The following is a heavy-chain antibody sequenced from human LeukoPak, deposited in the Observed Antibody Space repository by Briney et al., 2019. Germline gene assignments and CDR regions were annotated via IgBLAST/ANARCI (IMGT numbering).Heavy chain of an antibody. Sequence: GGSLRLSCAASGFNFRNYWMHWVRQAPGKGLVWVSRINSDGSSTSYADSVKGRFTISRDNAENTLYLQINSLRAEDTTVYYCATDEAATGRLDYWGQGTLVTDSS. D-gene: IGHD1-1*01. CDR3: ATDEAATGRLDY. J-gene: IGHJ4*02. V-gene: IGHV3-74*01. CDR1: GFNFRNYW. CDR2: INSDGSST.